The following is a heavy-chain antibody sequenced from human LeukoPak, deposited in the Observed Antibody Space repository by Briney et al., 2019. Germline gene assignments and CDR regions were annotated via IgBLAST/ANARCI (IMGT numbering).Heavy chain of an antibody. D-gene: IGHD2/OR15-2a*01. CDR2: ISWNSGNI. V-gene: IGHV3-9*01. Sequence: HTGGSLRLSCAGSGFTFDDYAMHWVRQTPGKGLEWVSGISWNSGNIAYADFLGGRFTISRDNAKNSLSLQMNSLSDEDTAVYYCAKDAYGGATFFYYMDVWGKGTTVTVSS. CDR3: AKDAYGGATFFYYMDV. CDR1: GFTFDDYA. J-gene: IGHJ6*03.